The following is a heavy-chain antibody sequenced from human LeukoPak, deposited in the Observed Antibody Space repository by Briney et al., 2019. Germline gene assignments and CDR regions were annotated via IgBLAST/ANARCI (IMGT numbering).Heavy chain of an antibody. V-gene: IGHV3-74*01. J-gene: IGHJ4*02. CDR2: INSGGSST. CDR3: ARDGVSRDGYGSPIY. CDR1: GFTFSSYW. Sequence: GGSLRLSCAASGFTFSSYWMHWVRQGPGKGLVWVSRINSGGSSTIYADSVKGRFTISRDNAKNTLYLQMNSLRAEDTAVYYCARDGVSRDGYGSPIYWGQGTLVTVSS. D-gene: IGHD5-24*01.